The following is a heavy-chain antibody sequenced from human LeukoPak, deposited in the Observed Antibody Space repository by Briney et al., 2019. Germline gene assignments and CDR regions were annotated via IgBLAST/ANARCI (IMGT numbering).Heavy chain of an antibody. CDR2: IYSGGST. D-gene: IGHD6-19*01. J-gene: IGHJ4*02. V-gene: IGHV3-66*01. CDR3: ARVGDSGWYQAPLES. CDR1: GFTVSSNY. Sequence: GGSLRLSRAASGFTVSSNYMSWVRQAPGKGLEWVSVIYSGGSTYYADSVKGRFTISRDNSKNTLYLQMNSLRAEDTAVYYCARVGDSGWYQAPLESWGQGTLVTVSS.